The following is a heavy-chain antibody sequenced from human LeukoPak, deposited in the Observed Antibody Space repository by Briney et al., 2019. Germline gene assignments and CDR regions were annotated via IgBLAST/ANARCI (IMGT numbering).Heavy chain of an antibody. CDR1: GFTFTTSG. V-gene: IGHV3-30*03. Sequence: GGSLRLSCAASGFTFTTSGMHWVRQAPGKGLEWMALISSDGNSKDYADSVKGRFTISRDNSKNTVSLQMNSLRAEDTANCAKWRRGHYYGSRTELDYWGQGTLVTVSS. D-gene: IGHD3-10*01. CDR2: ISSDGNSK. CDR3: WRRGHYYGSRTELDY. J-gene: IGHJ4*02.